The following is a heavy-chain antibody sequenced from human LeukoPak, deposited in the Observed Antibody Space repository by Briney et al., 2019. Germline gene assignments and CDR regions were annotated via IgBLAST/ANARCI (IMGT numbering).Heavy chain of an antibody. Sequence: PSETLSLTCIVSGGSISSHYWGWIRQPPGKGLEWIGSGSYSGSTYYNPSLKSRVTISLDTSKNQFSLKLSSVTAADTAVYYCARGPDTAMVTLDYWGQGTLVTVSS. CDR2: GSYSGST. CDR1: GGSISSHY. J-gene: IGHJ4*02. V-gene: IGHV4-39*01. D-gene: IGHD5-18*01. CDR3: ARGPDTAMVTLDY.